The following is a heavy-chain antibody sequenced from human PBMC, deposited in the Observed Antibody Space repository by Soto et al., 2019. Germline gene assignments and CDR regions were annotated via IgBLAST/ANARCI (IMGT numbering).Heavy chain of an antibody. CDR1: GYTFRSYG. CDR3: ARDRGVVTSGSAYYFDY. CDR2: ISGYNGNT. J-gene: IGHJ4*02. Sequence: QVQLVQSGPEVKKPGASVKVSCKATGYTFRSYGVTWVRQAPGQGLEWMGWISGYNGNTEYAQKLQGRVTTTTDTSTSTVYMELRSLGSADTAVYYCARDRGVVTSGSAYYFDYWGQGTLVTVSS. V-gene: IGHV1-18*01. D-gene: IGHD2-2*01.